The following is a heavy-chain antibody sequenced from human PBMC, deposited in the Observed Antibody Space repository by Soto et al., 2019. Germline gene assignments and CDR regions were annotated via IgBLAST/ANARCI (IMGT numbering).Heavy chain of an antibody. CDR1: GFTVSSNY. V-gene: IGHV3-53*01. CDR3: ARGDGTRGWWYFDP. CDR2: IYSGGTT. Sequence: EVQLVESGGGLIQPGGSLRLSCAASGFTVSSNYMSWVRQAPGKGLEWVSVIYSGGTTYYADSVKGRFTISSDNSKNTLYLQMNSLRAEDTAVYYCARGDGTRGWWYFDPWGRGTLVTVSS. J-gene: IGHJ2*01. D-gene: IGHD2-15*01.